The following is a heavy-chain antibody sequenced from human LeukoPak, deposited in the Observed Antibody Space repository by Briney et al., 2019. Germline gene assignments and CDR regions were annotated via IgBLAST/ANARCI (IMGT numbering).Heavy chain of an antibody. J-gene: IGHJ4*02. CDR2: IYPGDSDT. V-gene: IGHV5-51*01. CDR1: GYSFTSYW. Sequence: GESLKISCKGSGYSFTSYWIGWVRQMPGKGLEWLGIIYPGDSDTRYSPSFQGQVTISADKSISTAYLRWSSLKASDTAMYYCARQPRRHYDSSGYPLDYWGQGTLVTVSS. CDR3: ARQPRRHYDSSGYPLDY. D-gene: IGHD3-22*01.